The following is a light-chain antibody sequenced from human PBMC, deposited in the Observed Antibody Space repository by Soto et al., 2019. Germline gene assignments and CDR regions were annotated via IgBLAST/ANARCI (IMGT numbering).Light chain of an antibody. CDR2: KAS. CDR3: QQYNNYSPWT. CDR1: QTSNW. V-gene: IGKV1-5*03. Sequence: DIQMTQSPSTLSASVGDRVTITCRASQTSNWLAWYQQKPGQAPKLLIYKASSLESGVPSRFSGRGSGTEFTLTISSLQPDDFATYYCQQYNNYSPWTFGPGTKVDIK. J-gene: IGKJ1*01.